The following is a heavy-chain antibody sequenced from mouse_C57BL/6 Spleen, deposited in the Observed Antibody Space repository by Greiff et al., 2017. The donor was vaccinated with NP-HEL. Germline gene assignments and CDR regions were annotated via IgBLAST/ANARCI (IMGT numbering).Heavy chain of an antibody. V-gene: IGHV10-1*01. D-gene: IGHD2-3*01. CDR1: GFSFNTYA. CDR3: VRQRDGYYWYFDV. J-gene: IGHJ1*03. CDR2: IRSKSNSYAT. Sequence: EVQLVESGGGLVQPKGLLKLSCAASGFSFNTYAMTWVRQAPGKGLEWVARIRSKSNSYATYYAYSVKDRFTISRDDSESMLYLQMNNLKTEDSAMEYCVRQRDGYYWYFDVWGTGTTVTVAS.